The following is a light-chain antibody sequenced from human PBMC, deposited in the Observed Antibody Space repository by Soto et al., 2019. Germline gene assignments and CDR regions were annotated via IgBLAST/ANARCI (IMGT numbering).Light chain of an antibody. V-gene: IGKV3-20*01. CDR3: QQYDSSPFT. J-gene: IGKJ5*01. Sequence: EIVLTQSPGTLSLSPGERATLSCRASQSVSSTYLAWYQQKAGQAPRLLIYGTSSRATGVPDRFSGSGSGTDFTLTISGLEPEDFAVYYCQQYDSSPFTFGQGTRLDIK. CDR1: QSVSSTY. CDR2: GTS.